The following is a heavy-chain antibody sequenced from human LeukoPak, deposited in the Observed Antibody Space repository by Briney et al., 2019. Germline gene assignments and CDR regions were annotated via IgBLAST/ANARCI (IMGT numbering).Heavy chain of an antibody. CDR3: ARDRKSGESSEIDF. D-gene: IGHD3-10*01. Sequence: GGSLRLSCAASGFTFSNYWVHWVRQAPGKGLVWASRINRGGSTTNYADSVKGRFTVSRDNAKNTLNLQMNSLRAEDTAVYYCARDRKSGESSEIDFWGQGTLVTVSS. V-gene: IGHV3-74*01. J-gene: IGHJ4*02. CDR1: GFTFSNYW. CDR2: INRGGSTT.